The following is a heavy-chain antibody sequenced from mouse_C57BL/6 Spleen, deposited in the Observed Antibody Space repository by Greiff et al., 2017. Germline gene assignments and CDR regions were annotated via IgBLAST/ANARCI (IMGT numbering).Heavy chain of an antibody. J-gene: IGHJ1*03. V-gene: IGHV1-69*01. Sequence: QVQLKQSGAELVMPGASVKLSCKASGYTFTSYWMHWVKQRPGQGLEWIGEIDPSDSYTNYNQKFKGKSTLTVDKSSSTAYMQLSSLTSEDSAVYYCARSYYGTRYFDVWGTGTTVTVSS. D-gene: IGHD1-1*01. CDR1: GYTFTSYW. CDR2: IDPSDSYT. CDR3: ARSYYGTRYFDV.